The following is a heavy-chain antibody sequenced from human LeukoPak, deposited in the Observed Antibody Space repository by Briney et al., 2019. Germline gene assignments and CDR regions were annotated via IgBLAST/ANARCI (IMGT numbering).Heavy chain of an antibody. V-gene: IGHV4-34*01. J-gene: IGHJ6*03. D-gene: IGHD2-8*01. CDR3: GRGRLMVYASNYYYYMDV. CDR1: SGSFSGYY. Sequence: SETLSLTCAVYSGSFSGYYWSWIRQPPGKGLEWIGEINHSGSTNYNPSLKSRVTISVDTSKNQFSLKLSSVTAADTAVYYCGRGRLMVYASNYYYYMDVWGKGTTVTVSS. CDR2: INHSGST.